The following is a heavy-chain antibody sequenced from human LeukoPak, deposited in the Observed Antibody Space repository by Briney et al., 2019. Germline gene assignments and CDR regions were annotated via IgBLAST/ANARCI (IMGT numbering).Heavy chain of an antibody. J-gene: IGHJ4*02. CDR3: ARIRSGSRASALYFDY. CDR1: GYTFTSYG. D-gene: IGHD1-26*01. CDR2: IIPIFGTA. V-gene: IGHV1-69*05. Sequence: GASVKVSCKASGYTFTSYGISWVRRAPGQGLEWMGVIIPIFGTANYAQKFQGRVTITTDESTSTAYMELSSLRSEDTAVYYCARIRSGSRASALYFDYWGQGTLVTVSS.